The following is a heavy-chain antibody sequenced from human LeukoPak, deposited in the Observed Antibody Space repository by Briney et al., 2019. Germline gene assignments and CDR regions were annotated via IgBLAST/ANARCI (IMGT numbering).Heavy chain of an antibody. V-gene: IGHV4-39*01. CDR3: ASRQDIVLMVYAHDAFDI. D-gene: IGHD2-8*01. J-gene: IGHJ3*02. CDR1: GGSISSSSYY. Sequence: PSATLSLTCTVPGGSISSSSYYWGWIRQPPGKGLEWIGSIYYSGSTYYNPSLKSRVTISVDTSKNQFSLKLSSVTAADTAVYYCASRQDIVLMVYAHDAFDIWGQGTMVTVSS. CDR2: IYYSGST.